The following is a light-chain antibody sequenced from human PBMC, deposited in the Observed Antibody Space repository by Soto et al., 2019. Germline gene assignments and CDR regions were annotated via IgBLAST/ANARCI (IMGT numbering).Light chain of an antibody. Sequence: EMVMTQSPATLSVSPGERATHSCRASQSVSNNLAWYQQKPGQAPRLLIYSASTRATGIPARFSGSASGTEFTLSISSLQSEDFAVYYCQQYNEWPLTFGGGTKVETK. CDR3: QQYNEWPLT. J-gene: IGKJ4*01. V-gene: IGKV3-15*01. CDR2: SAS. CDR1: QSVSNN.